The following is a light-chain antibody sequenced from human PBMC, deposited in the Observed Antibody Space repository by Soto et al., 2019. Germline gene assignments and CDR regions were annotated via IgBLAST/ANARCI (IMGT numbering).Light chain of an antibody. CDR3: CSYSSSSTFYV. Sequence: QSALTQPASVSGSPGQSLTISCTGNSSDVGTYYYVSWYQHHPGKAPKLIIYQVTNRPSGVSSRFSASKSGNTASLTISALQAEDEADYYCCSYSSSSTFYVFGTGTKVTVL. CDR1: SSDVGTYYY. V-gene: IGLV2-14*01. CDR2: QVT. J-gene: IGLJ1*01.